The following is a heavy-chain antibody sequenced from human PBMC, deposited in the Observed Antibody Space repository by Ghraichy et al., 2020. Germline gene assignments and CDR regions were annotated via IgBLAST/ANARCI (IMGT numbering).Heavy chain of an antibody. D-gene: IGHD2-2*03. Sequence: GGSLRLSCAASGFIFGNYAMTWVRQAPGKGLQWVSGISHSGASTYYADSVRGRFTVSRDNSKNTLYLQVNSLRVEDTAVYYCVKDGYCSSADCMFDAVAIWGQGTMVTVAS. CDR3: VKDGYCSSADCMFDAVAI. V-gene: IGHV3-23*01. CDR1: GFIFGNYA. J-gene: IGHJ3*02. CDR2: ISHSGAST.